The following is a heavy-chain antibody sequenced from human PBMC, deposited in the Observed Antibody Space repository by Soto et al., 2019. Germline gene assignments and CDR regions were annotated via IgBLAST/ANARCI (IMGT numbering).Heavy chain of an antibody. CDR3: ARVNRLAPVATSYYHSMDV. CDR1: GAPVSTDGYY. Sequence: SETLSLTCTVSGAPVSTDGYYWSWIRQPPGKGLEWIGYIYHSGSTNYNPSLKSRVTTSIDTSKNQFSLKLSSLTAADTAVYYCARVNRLAPVATSYYHSMDVWGQGTTVTVSS. J-gene: IGHJ6*02. V-gene: IGHV4-61*08. D-gene: IGHD5-12*01. CDR2: IYHSGST.